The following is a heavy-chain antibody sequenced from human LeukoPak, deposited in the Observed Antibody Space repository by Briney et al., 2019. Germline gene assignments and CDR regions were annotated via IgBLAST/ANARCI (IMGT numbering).Heavy chain of an antibody. V-gene: IGHV3-30*02. J-gene: IGHJ4*02. CDR2: IRYDGSNK. D-gene: IGHD2-2*01. CDR1: GFTFSSYG. Sequence: GVSLRLSCAASGFTFSSYGMPWVRQAPGKGLEWVAFIRYDGSNKYYADSVKGRFTITRDNSKNTLYLQMNSLRAEDTAVYYCAKVNIVVVPAAMHGFDYWGQGTLVTVSS. CDR3: AKVNIVVVPAAMHGFDY.